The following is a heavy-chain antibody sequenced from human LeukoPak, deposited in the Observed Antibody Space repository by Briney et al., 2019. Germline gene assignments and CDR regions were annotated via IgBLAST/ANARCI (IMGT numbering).Heavy chain of an antibody. CDR1: GGSISSYY. Sequence: SETLSLTCTVSGGSISSYYWSWIRQPPGKGLEWIGYIYYSGSTNYNPSLKSRVTISVDTSKNQFSLKLSSVAAADTAVYYCARALYGDYYFDYWGQGTLVTVYS. V-gene: IGHV4-59*01. CDR2: IYYSGST. CDR3: ARALYGDYYFDY. D-gene: IGHD4-17*01. J-gene: IGHJ4*02.